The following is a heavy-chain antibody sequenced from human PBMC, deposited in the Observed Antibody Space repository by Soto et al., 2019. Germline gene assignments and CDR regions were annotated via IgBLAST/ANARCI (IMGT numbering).Heavy chain of an antibody. CDR2: IYSGGST. J-gene: IGHJ4*02. CDR3: ARAQYDILTGFDY. D-gene: IGHD3-9*01. V-gene: IGHV3-53*02. Sequence: EVQLVETGGGLIQPGGSLRLSCAASGFTVSSNYMSWVRQAPGKGLEWVSVIYSGGSTYYADSVKGRFTISRDNSKNTLYLQMNSLRAEDTAVYYCARAQYDILTGFDYWGQGTLVTVSS. CDR1: GFTVSSNY.